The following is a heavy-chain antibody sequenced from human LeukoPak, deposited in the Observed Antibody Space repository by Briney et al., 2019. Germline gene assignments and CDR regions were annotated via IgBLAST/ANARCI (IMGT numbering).Heavy chain of an antibody. CDR1: GFTFSSYS. V-gene: IGHV3-48*01. CDR2: ISSSSSTI. Sequence: PGGSLRLTCAASGFTFSSYSMNWVRQAPGKGLEWVSYISSSSSTIYYADSVKGRFTISRDNAKNSLYLQMNSLRAEDTAVYYCARGPVYYYDSSGYSPFDYWGQGTLVTVSS. CDR3: ARGPVYYYDSSGYSPFDY. D-gene: IGHD3-22*01. J-gene: IGHJ4*02.